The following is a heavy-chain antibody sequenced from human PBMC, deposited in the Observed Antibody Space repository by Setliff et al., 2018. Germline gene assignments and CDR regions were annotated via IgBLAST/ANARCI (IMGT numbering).Heavy chain of an antibody. CDR2: IYAGDSAT. Sequence: GESLKISCKASGYSFTSYSIGWVRQMPGKGLEWMGIIYAGDSATRYSPSFQGQVTISADKSISTAYLQWRSLKASDTAMYYCARPRYSSTWYEVGAFDIWGQGTMVTVSS. D-gene: IGHD6-13*01. CDR3: ARPRYSSTWYEVGAFDI. CDR1: GYSFTSYS. V-gene: IGHV5-51*01. J-gene: IGHJ3*02.